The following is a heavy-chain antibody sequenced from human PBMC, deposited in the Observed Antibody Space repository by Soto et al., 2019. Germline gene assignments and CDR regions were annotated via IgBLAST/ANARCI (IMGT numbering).Heavy chain of an antibody. V-gene: IGHV3-23*01. D-gene: IGHD3-10*01. J-gene: IGHJ6*02. CDR3: AKDGSGRWAMDA. CDR2: ITGSGSHA. Sequence: EVQLLESGGGLVQPGGSLRLSCAASGFTFSNHSMRWVRQAPGKGLEWVSTITGSGSHAYYADSVKGRFTISNDISKSTLFLHMNSLSAEDTAVYYRAKDGSGRWAMDAWGQGTTVTVSS. CDR1: GFTFSNHS.